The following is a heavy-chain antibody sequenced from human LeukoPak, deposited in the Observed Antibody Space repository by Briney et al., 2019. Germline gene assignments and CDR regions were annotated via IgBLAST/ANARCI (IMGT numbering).Heavy chain of an antibody. CDR3: ARDNYCSSTSCSHYDAFDI. V-gene: IGHV4-31*03. J-gene: IGHJ3*02. CDR2: IYYSGST. Sequence: SETLSLTCTVSGGSISSGGYYWSWIRQHPGKGLEWIGYIYYSGSTYYNPSLKSRVTISVDTSKNQFSLKLSSVTAADTAVYYCARDNYCSSTSCSHYDAFDIWGQGTMVTVSS. D-gene: IGHD2-2*01. CDR1: GGSISSGGYY.